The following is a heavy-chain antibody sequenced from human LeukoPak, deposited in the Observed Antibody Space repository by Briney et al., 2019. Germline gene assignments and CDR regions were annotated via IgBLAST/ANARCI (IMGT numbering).Heavy chain of an antibody. J-gene: IGHJ5*02. D-gene: IGHD3-10*01. CDR3: ARERLSMVRGVIPKAAWGSFDT. CDR1: GYSISSGYY. V-gene: IGHV4-38-2*02. Sequence: SETLSLTCTVSGYSISSGYYWGWIRQPPGKGLEWRGSIYHSGSTYYNPPLKSRVPISVDTSKTQFSLKLRSVTAADTAVYSCARERLSMVRGVIPKAAWGSFDTWGQGTLVTVSS. CDR2: IYHSGST.